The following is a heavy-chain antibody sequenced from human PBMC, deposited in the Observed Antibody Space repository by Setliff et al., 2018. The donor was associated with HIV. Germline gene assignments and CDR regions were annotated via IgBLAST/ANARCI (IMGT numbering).Heavy chain of an antibody. Sequence: ASETLSLTCTVSGGSISSSSYYWGWIRQPPGKGLEWIGSIYYSGRTYYNPSLKSRVAISLDTSKHQFSLQLTSVTGADTAVYYCAGRDNRYFDFWGQGMLVTVSS. V-gene: IGHV4-39*07. J-gene: IGHJ4*02. CDR2: IYYSGRT. D-gene: IGHD1-20*01. CDR3: AGRDNRYFDF. CDR1: GGSISSSSYY.